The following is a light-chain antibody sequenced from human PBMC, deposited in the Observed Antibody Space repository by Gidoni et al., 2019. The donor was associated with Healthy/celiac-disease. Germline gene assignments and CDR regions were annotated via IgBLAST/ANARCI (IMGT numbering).Light chain of an antibody. V-gene: IGKV1-5*03. CDR1: QSISSW. CDR3: QQYNSYSRLFT. J-gene: IGKJ3*01. Sequence: DIQMTQSPSTLSASVGDRVTITCRASQSISSWLAWYQQKPGKAPKLLIYKASSLESGVPARFSCSGSGTEFTLTISSLQPDDFATYYCQQYNSYSRLFTFGPGTKVDIK. CDR2: KAS.